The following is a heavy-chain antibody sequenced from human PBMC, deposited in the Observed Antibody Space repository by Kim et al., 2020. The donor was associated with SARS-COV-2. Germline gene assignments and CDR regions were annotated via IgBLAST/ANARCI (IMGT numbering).Heavy chain of an antibody. CDR2: IDSSDGTT. Sequence: GGSLRLSCTTSGFTFTGYAMSWVRQAPGKGLEWVSSIDSSDGTTYYVDSVKGRFTISRDNSKNTLYLQMSNLRADDTAVYYCMKGGWGWIWDHWGQGTLV. CDR1: GFTFTGYA. D-gene: IGHD2-2*03. J-gene: IGHJ4*02. CDR3: MKGGWGWIWDH. V-gene: IGHV3-23*01.